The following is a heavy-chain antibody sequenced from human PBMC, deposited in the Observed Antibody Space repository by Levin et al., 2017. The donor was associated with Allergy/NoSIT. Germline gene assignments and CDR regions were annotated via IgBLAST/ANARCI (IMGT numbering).Heavy chain of an antibody. Sequence: SVKVSCKASGGTFSSYAISWVRHAPGQGLEWMGGIIPIFGTANYAQKFQGRVTITADESTSTAYMELSSLRSEDTAVYYCARDPTPIVVVVAATLYYGMDVWGQGTTVTVSS. CDR3: ARDPTPIVVVVAATLYYGMDV. J-gene: IGHJ6*02. V-gene: IGHV1-69*13. D-gene: IGHD2-15*01. CDR1: GGTFSSYA. CDR2: IIPIFGTA.